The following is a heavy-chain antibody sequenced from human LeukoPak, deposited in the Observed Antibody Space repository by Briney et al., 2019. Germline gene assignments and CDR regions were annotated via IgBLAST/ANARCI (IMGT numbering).Heavy chain of an antibody. J-gene: IGHJ6*03. D-gene: IGHD3-3*01. CDR2: ISAYNGNT. Sequence: ASVKVSCKASGYTFTSYGINWVRQAPGQGLEWMGWISAYNGNTNYAQKLQGRVTMTTDTSTSTAYMELRSLRSDDTAVYYCARDFSASWSGYYLSYYYYMDVWGKGTTVTVSS. CDR1: GYTFTSYG. V-gene: IGHV1-18*01. CDR3: ARDFSASWSGYYLSYYYYMDV.